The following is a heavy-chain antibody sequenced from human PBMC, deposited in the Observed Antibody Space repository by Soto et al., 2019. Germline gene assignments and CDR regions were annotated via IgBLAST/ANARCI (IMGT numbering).Heavy chain of an antibody. Sequence: QVTLKESGPTLVKPTQTLTLTCTVSGLSLRTTGVGVGWVRQPPGKALEWLALLYWDDDKRYSPSLRSRLTIAKDIAEKQVVLTMTNMDTVATATYYCVQSRCRGDCLEIYSSHAYNGLDVWGQGTTVTVSS. CDR3: VQSRCRGDCLEIYSSHAYNGLDV. CDR2: LYWDDDK. J-gene: IGHJ6*02. V-gene: IGHV2-5*02. CDR1: GLSLRTTGVG. D-gene: IGHD2-21*02.